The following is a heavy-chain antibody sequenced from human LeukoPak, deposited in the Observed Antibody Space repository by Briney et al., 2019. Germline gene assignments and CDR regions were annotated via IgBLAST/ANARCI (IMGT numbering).Heavy chain of an antibody. CDR1: GFTFSSYS. CDR3: TRDGQQLYYYFYMDV. V-gene: IGHV3-20*04. J-gene: IGHJ6*03. Sequence: SGGSLRLSCAASGFTFSSYSMSWVRQAPGKGLEGVSSNWDGRSTDYADSVKGRFTISRDNAKNSVYLQLNSLRAEDTALYYCTRDGQQLYYYFYMDVWGKGTTVTVSS. CDR2: NWDGRST. D-gene: IGHD6-13*01.